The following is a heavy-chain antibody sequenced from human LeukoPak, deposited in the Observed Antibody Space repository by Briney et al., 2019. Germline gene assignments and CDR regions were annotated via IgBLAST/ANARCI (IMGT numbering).Heavy chain of an antibody. Sequence: SETLSLTCTVSSGSISGYYWSWIRQPPGKGLEYIGVIYYSGSTNYNASLESRVTISVHTSKNQFALKLSSVTAADTAVYYCGRLGPCGSDCFSWDYWGQGTLVTVSS. CDR3: GRLGPCGSDCFSWDY. D-gene: IGHD2-21*02. CDR2: IYYSGST. J-gene: IGHJ4*02. V-gene: IGHV4-59*08. CDR1: SGSISGYY.